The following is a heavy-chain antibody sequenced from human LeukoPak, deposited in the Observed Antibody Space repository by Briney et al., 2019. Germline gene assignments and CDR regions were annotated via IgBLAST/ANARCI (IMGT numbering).Heavy chain of an antibody. V-gene: IGHV3-7*01. D-gene: IGHD6-19*01. Sequence: PGGSLRLSCAASGFTFSSYAMSWVRQAPGKGLEWVANIKQDGSEKYYVDSVKGRFTISRDNAKNSLYLQMNSLRAEDTAVYYCARDRVPGAQWLVYYYYGMDVWGQGTTVTVSS. CDR1: GFTFSSYA. J-gene: IGHJ6*02. CDR3: ARDRVPGAQWLVYYYYGMDV. CDR2: IKQDGSEK.